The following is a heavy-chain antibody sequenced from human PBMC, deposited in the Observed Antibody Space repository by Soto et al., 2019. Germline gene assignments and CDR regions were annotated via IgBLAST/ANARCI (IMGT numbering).Heavy chain of an antibody. J-gene: IGHJ6*02. Sequence: LSLTCAVYGGSFSGYYWSWIRQPPGKGLEWIGEINHSGSTNYNPSLKSRVTISVDTSKNQFSLKLSSVTAADTAVYYCARIGYYDSSGYWKGYYGMDVWGQGTTVTVSS. V-gene: IGHV4-34*01. CDR3: ARIGYYDSSGYWKGYYGMDV. CDR1: GGSFSGYY. D-gene: IGHD3-22*01. CDR2: INHSGST.